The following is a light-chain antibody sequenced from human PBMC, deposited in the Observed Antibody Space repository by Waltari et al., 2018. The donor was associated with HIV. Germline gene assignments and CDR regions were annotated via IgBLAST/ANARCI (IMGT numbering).Light chain of an antibody. CDR3: QQRSNWPSPT. V-gene: IGKV3-11*01. Sequence: EIVLTQSPATLSLSPGESATLSCRASPSVSSPLAWYQQKPGQAPRLLIYDTSNRATGIPARFSGSGSGTDFTLTISSLEPEDCAVYYCQQRSNWPSPTFGGGTKVDIK. CDR2: DTS. J-gene: IGKJ4*01. CDR1: PSVSSP.